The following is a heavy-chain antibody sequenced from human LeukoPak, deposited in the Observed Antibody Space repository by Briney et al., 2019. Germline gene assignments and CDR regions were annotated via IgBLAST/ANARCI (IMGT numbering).Heavy chain of an antibody. Sequence: GPSLRPSCAASAFTFSSYAMSWVRQAPRKGLEWVSAISGSGGSTYYADSVKGRFPISRDNPKNTLYLQMNSLRPEGTAVYYCAGLWFRELYYWGQGTLVTVSS. CDR1: AFTFSSYA. J-gene: IGHJ4*02. V-gene: IGHV3-23*01. CDR3: AGLWFRELYY. CDR2: ISGSGGST. D-gene: IGHD3-10*01.